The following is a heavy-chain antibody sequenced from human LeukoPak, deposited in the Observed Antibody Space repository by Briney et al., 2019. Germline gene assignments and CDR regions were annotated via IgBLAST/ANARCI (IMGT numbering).Heavy chain of an antibody. CDR3: VRDQEPEVPTSDSSPSA. D-gene: IGHD2-2*01. V-gene: IGHV3-21*06. J-gene: IGHJ5*02. CDR1: GFTFSFYS. CDR2: ISSSGNYI. Sequence: SGGSLKLSCAASGFTFSFYSMHWVRQAPGKGLEWVSCISSSGNYIYYADSVKGRFIISRDNDKNSLHLQMNILRADDTAVYYCVRDQEPEVPTSDSSPSAWGQGTLVTVSS.